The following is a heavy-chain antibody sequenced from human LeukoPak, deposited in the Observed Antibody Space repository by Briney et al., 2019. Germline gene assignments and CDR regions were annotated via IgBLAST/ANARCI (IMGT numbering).Heavy chain of an antibody. CDR1: GYTFTTYY. CDR3: ARGGTVVTAISRGFDY. J-gene: IGHJ4*02. CDR2: INLNSGGT. D-gene: IGHD2-21*02. Sequence: ASVKVSCKASGYTFTTYYMHWVRQAPGQGLEWMGWINLNSGGTNYAQKFQGRVTMTRDTSISTAYMELSTLRSDDTAVYYCARGGTVVTAISRGFDYWGQGTLVTVSS. V-gene: IGHV1-2*02.